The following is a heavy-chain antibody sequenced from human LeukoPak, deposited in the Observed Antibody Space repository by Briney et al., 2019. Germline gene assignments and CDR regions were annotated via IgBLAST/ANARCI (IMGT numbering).Heavy chain of an antibody. J-gene: IGHJ4*02. CDR3: AKDQYYDFWSGPDY. D-gene: IGHD3-3*01. CDR1: GGSISSGGYY. CDR2: IYYSGST. V-gene: IGHV4-31*03. Sequence: SQTLSLTCTVSGGSISSGGYYWSWIRQHPGKGLEWIGYIYYSGSTYYNPSLKSRVTISVDTSKNQFSLKLSSVTAADTAVYYCAKDQYYDFWSGPDYWGQGTLVTVSS.